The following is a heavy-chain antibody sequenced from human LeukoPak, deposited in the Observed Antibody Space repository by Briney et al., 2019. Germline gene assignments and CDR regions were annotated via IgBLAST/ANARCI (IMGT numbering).Heavy chain of an antibody. V-gene: IGHV3-74*01. J-gene: IGHJ4*02. CDR2: IHSDGSGT. CDR1: GFPLSSFW. D-gene: IGHD6-13*01. Sequence: GGPLSLSCAASGFPLSSFWMHWVRPAPGKGVVWVSRIHSDGSGTSYADSVKGRFTISRDNAKNTLYLQMNSLRAEDTAVYYCARGPEYSSTWYNYWGQGTLVTVSS. CDR3: ARGPEYSSTWYNY.